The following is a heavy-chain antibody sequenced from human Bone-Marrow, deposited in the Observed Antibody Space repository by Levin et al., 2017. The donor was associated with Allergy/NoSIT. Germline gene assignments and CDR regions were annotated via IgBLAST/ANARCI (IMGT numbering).Heavy chain of an antibody. CDR1: GGSISSYY. J-gene: IGHJ4*02. Sequence: SETLSLTCTVSGGSISSYYWSWIRQPPGKGLEWIGYIYYSGSTNYNPSLKSRVTISVDTSKNQFSLKLSSVTAADTAVYYCARHGLLSYYFDYWGQGTLVTVSS. CDR2: IYYSGST. V-gene: IGHV4-59*08. CDR3: ARHGLLSYYFDY.